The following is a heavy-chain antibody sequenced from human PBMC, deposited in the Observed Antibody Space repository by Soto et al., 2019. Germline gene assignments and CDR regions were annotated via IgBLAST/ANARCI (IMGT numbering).Heavy chain of an antibody. CDR1: GGSISSYY. J-gene: IGHJ5*02. CDR2: IYYSGST. V-gene: IGHV4-30-4*01. D-gene: IGHD2-2*02. Sequence: SETLSLTCTVSGGSISSYYWSWIRQPPGKGLEWIGYIYYSGSTYYNPSLKSRVTISVDTSKNQFSLKLSSVTAADTAVYYCARGIVLVPAAIIWFDPWGQGTLVTVSS. CDR3: ARGIVLVPAAIIWFDP.